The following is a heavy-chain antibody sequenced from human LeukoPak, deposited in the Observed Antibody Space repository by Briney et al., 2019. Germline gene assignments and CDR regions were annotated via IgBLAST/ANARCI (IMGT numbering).Heavy chain of an antibody. V-gene: IGHV1-8*03. CDR2: MNPNSGNT. D-gene: IGHD3-3*01. J-gene: IGHJ4*02. Sequence: ASVKVSCKASGYTFTSYDINWVRQATGQGLEWMGWMNPNSGNTGYAQKFQGRVTITRNTSISTAYMDLSSLRSEDTAVYYCARDGRVDFWSGYYQDYWGQGTLVTVSS. CDR1: GYTFTSYD. CDR3: ARDGRVDFWSGYYQDY.